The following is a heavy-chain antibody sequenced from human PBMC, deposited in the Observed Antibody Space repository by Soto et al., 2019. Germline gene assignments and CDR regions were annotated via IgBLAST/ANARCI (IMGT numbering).Heavy chain of an antibody. CDR2: IRPSGGRT. CDR3: AKSKSLGGATTDSDY. D-gene: IGHD1-26*01. V-gene: IGHV1-46*01. CDR1: GYTFTNYY. J-gene: IGHJ4*02. Sequence: ASVKVSCKASGYTFTNYYIHWVRQAPGQGLEWLGIIRPSGGRTEYAQRFQGRVTMTRDTSTSTVYMELTSLTSEDTAVYYCAKSKSLGGATTDSDYWGQGTLVTVSS.